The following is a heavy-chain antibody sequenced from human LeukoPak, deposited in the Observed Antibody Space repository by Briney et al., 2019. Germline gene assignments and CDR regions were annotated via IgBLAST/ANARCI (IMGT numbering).Heavy chain of an antibody. CDR2: ISRSGSTI. CDR1: GFTFSSYE. D-gene: IGHD3-22*01. V-gene: IGHV3-48*03. Sequence: PGGSLRLSCAASGFTFSSYEMNWVRQAPGKGLEWVSYISRSGSTIYYADSVKGRFTISRDNAKNSLYLQMNSLRAEDTAVYYCARSFLKYYYDSSGLFDYWGPGTLVTVSS. CDR3: ARSFLKYYYDSSGLFDY. J-gene: IGHJ4*02.